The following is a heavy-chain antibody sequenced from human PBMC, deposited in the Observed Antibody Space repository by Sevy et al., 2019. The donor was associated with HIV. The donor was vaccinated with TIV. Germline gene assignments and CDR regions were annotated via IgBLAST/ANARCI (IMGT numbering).Heavy chain of an antibody. CDR1: GGSFSNDD. CDR2: INHSGST. CDR3: ARWRRTRVTMMVVVTTGYFVN. Sequence: SETLSLTCAVYGGSFSNDDWSWIRQPPGKGLEWIGEINHSGSTNYNPSLKSRVTISIDTSKNQFSLKLTSVTAADTAVYYCARWRRTRVTMMVVVTTGYFVNWGQGALVTVSS. J-gene: IGHJ4*02. D-gene: IGHD3-22*01. V-gene: IGHV4-34*01.